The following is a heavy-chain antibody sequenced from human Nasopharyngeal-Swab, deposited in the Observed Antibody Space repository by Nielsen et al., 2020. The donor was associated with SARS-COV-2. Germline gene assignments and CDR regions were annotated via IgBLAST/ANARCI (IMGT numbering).Heavy chain of an antibody. CDR2: ISEGGSNT. V-gene: IGHV3-74*01. J-gene: IGHJ4*02. CDR1: GFTFSSYW. CDR3: AKEHSSTWNYLDY. Sequence: GGSPRLSCAASGFTFSSYWMHWVRHTPEKGLVWVSRISEGGSNTDYADSVKGRFTISRDNTRNTLYLQMNSLRAEDAAVYYCAKEHSSTWNYLDYWGQGTLVTVSS. D-gene: IGHD6-13*01.